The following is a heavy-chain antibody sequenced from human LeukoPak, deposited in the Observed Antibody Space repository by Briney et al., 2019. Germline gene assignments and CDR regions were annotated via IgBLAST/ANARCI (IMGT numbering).Heavy chain of an antibody. D-gene: IGHD3-3*01. V-gene: IGHV3-48*03. CDR2: ISSSGSTI. CDR3: ASSYYDFWSGYSLSYYFDY. J-gene: IGHJ4*02. CDR1: GFTFSSYE. Sequence: GGSLRLSCAASGFTFSSYEMNWVRQAPGKGLEWVSYISSSGSTIYYADSVKGRFTISRDNAKNSLYLQMNSLRAEDTAVYYCASSYYDFWSGYSLSYYFDYWGQGTLATVSS.